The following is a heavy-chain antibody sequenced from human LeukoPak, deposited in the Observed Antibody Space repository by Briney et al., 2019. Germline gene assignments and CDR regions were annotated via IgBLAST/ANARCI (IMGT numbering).Heavy chain of an antibody. CDR2: TYYSGST. CDR1: GGSISSYY. V-gene: IGHV4-59*01. Sequence: TSETLSLTCTVSGGSISSYYWSWIRQPPGKGLEWIGYTYYSGSTNYNPSLKSRVTISVDTSKNQFSLKLSSVTAADTAVYYCARDNRYYFDYWGQGTLVTVSS. CDR3: ARDNRYYFDY. J-gene: IGHJ4*02.